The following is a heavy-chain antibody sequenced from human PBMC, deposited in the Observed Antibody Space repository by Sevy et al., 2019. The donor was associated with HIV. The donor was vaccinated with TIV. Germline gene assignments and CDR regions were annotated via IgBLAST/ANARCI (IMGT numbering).Heavy chain of an antibody. Sequence: GGSLRLSCAASGFTFSDYGIYWVRQAPGRGLEWVSFISKFGDNKYYAGSVEGRFTISRDNSNNTVYLQMGSLRPDDTDTYYCAKAHIIAWWTRDYWGQGTLVTVSS. J-gene: IGHJ4*02. V-gene: IGHV3-30*18. CDR3: AKAHIIAWWTRDY. CDR1: GFTFSDYG. CDR2: ISKFGDNK. D-gene: IGHD2-8*02.